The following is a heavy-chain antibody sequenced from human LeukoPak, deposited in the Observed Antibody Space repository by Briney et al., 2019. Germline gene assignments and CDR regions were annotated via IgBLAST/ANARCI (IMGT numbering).Heavy chain of an antibody. Sequence: PSETLSLTCAVYGGSFSGYYWSWIRQPPGKGLEWIGEINHSGSTNYNPSLKSRVTISVDTSKNQFSLKLSSVTAADTAVYYCARDQSSGWYGERDWFDPWGQGTLVTVSS. V-gene: IGHV4-34*01. CDR3: ARDQSSGWYGERDWFDP. CDR1: GGSFSGYY. D-gene: IGHD6-19*01. J-gene: IGHJ5*02. CDR2: INHSGST.